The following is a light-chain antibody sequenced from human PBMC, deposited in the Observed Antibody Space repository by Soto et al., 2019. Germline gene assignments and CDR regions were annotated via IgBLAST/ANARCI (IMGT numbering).Light chain of an antibody. CDR3: GTWDSSLRVVV. CDR2: ENN. Sequence: QSVLTQPPSVSAAPRQKVTISCSGSSSNIGDNYVSWYQQLPGTAPKLLISENNKRPSGIPDRFSGSKSGTSATLGITELQTGDEAGYYCGTWDSSLRVVVFGGGTQLTVL. V-gene: IGLV1-51*02. CDR1: SSNIGDNY. J-gene: IGLJ2*01.